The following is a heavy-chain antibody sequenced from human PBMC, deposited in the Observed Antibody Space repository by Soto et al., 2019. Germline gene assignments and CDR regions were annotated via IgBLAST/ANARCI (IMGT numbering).Heavy chain of an antibody. CDR3: AKDGIAAGIRYGMDV. Sequence: LRLSCAASGFTFSSYGMHWVRQAPGKGLEWVAVISYDGSNKYYADSVKGRFTISRDNSKNTLYLQMNSLRAEDTAVYYCAKDGIAAGIRYGMDVXGQGTTVTVS. D-gene: IGHD6-13*01. CDR1: GFTFSSYG. CDR2: ISYDGSNK. V-gene: IGHV3-30*18. J-gene: IGHJ6*02.